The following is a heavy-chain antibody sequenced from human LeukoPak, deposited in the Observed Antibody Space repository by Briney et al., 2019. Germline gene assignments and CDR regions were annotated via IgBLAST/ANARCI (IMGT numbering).Heavy chain of an antibody. D-gene: IGHD4-23*01. CDR3: TRLGSTTVVPDF. J-gene: IGHJ4*02. CDR2: IWPGDSDT. V-gene: IGHV5-51*01. CDR1: GYNFTTNW. Sequence: GESLKISCTGSGYNFTTNWIGWVRQMPGKGLEWMGMIWPGDSDTRYSPSFQGQVSISADKAKNTAFLQWSSLKASDTAKYFCTRLGSTTVVPDFWGRGTLVTVSS.